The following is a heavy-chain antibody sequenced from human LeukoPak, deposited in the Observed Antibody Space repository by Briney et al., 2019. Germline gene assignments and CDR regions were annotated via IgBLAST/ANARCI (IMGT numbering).Heavy chain of an antibody. D-gene: IGHD3-10*01. CDR3: ARDRVRGVIRNWFDP. V-gene: IGHV4-39*07. CDR1: GGSISSSSYY. J-gene: IGHJ5*02. CDR2: IYYSGSS. Sequence: SETLSLTCTVSGGSISSSSYYWGWIRQPPGKGLEWIGSIYYSGSSYYNPSLKSRVTISVDTSKNQFSLKLSSVTAADTAVYYCARDRVRGVIRNWFDPWGQGTLVTVSS.